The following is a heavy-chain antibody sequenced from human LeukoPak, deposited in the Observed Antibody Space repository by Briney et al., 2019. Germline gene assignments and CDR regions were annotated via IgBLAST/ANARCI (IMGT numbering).Heavy chain of an antibody. V-gene: IGHV3-64D*09. CDR2: ISSNGGST. CDR1: GFTFSTYF. J-gene: IGHJ4*02. CDR3: VKDDSYYYDSSGYPH. Sequence: GVPLRLSCSASGFTFSTYFMHWVRQAPGKGLEYVSAISSNGGSTYYADSVKGRLTISRDNSKNTLYLQMSSLRAEDTAVYHCVKDDSYYYDSSGYPHWGQGTLVTVYS. D-gene: IGHD3-22*01.